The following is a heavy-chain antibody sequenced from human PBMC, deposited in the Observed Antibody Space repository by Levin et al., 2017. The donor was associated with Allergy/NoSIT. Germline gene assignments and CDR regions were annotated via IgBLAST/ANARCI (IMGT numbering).Heavy chain of an antibody. Sequence: SETLSLTCTVSGGSISSYYWSWIRQPPGKGLEWIGYIYYSGSTNYNPSLKSRVTISADTSKNQFSLKLSSVTAADTAVYYCASEGGAGYCSSTSCYNYWGQGTLVTVSS. V-gene: IGHV4-59*01. CDR2: IYYSGST. J-gene: IGHJ4*02. CDR3: ASEGGAGYCSSTSCYNY. CDR1: GGSISSYY. D-gene: IGHD2-2*02.